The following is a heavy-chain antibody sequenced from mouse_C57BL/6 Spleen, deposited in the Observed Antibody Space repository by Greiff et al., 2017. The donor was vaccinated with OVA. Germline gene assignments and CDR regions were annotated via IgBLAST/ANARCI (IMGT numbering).Heavy chain of an antibody. CDR2: IYPGDGDT. CDR1: GYAFSSSW. J-gene: IGHJ2*01. D-gene: IGHD4-1*01. CDR3: ARYGTGYYFDY. Sequence: QVQLQQSGPELVKPGASVKISCKASGYAFSSSWMNWVKQRPGKGLEWIGRIYPGDGDTNYNGKFKGKATLTADKSSSTAYMQLSSLTSEDSAVYFCARYGTGYYFDYWGQGTTLTVSS. V-gene: IGHV1-82*01.